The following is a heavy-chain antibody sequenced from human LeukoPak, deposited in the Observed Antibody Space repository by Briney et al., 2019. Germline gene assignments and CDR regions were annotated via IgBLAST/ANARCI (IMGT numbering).Heavy chain of an antibody. CDR2: INPNSGAT. Sequence: ASVKVSCKASGYTFTGYHIHWVRQAPGQGLEWMGWINPNSGATKYAQKFQGGVTMTRDTSITTAYMELSSLTTDDTAVYYCARDNYYDSSAYYWGYFDYWGQGTLVTVSS. J-gene: IGHJ4*02. V-gene: IGHV1-2*02. D-gene: IGHD3-22*01. CDR3: ARDNYYDSSAYYWGYFDY. CDR1: GYTFTGYH.